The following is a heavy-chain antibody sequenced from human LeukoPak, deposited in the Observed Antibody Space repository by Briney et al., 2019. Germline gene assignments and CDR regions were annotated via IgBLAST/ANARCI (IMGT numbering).Heavy chain of an antibody. CDR3: AGERGEEYSSGWYKTNYFYN. Sequence: RSSETLSLTCTVSGDSFTSVTDYWAWIRQPPGKGLGWIASGDYGGGTYYNPSLESRVAISADMSKNQISLKLTSVTGADTAVYYCAGERGEEYSSGWYKTNYFYNWGQGIRVTVSS. V-gene: IGHV4-39*07. J-gene: IGHJ4*02. CDR2: GDYGGGT. D-gene: IGHD6-19*01. CDR1: GDSFTSVTDY.